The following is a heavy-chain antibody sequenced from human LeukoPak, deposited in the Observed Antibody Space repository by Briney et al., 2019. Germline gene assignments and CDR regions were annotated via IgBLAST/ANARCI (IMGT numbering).Heavy chain of an antibody. CDR3: AASDYYYYYMDV. D-gene: IGHD6-19*01. J-gene: IGHJ6*03. Sequence: SETLSLTCTVSGGSISSGGYYWSWIRQPPGKGLEWIGYIYHSGSTYYNPSLKSRVTISVDRSKNQFSLRLSSVTAADTAVYYCAASDYYYYYMDVWGRGTTVTVSS. CDR2: IYHSGST. CDR1: GGSISSGGYY. V-gene: IGHV4-30-2*01.